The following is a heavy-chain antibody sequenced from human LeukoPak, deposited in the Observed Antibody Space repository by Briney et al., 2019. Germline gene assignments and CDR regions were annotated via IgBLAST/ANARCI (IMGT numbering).Heavy chain of an antibody. CDR1: GGTFSSYA. V-gene: IGHV1-69*06. D-gene: IGHD2-2*01. J-gene: IGHJ3*02. Sequence: APVKVSCKASGGTFSSYAISWVRQAPGQGLEWMGGIIPIFGTANYAQKFQGRVTITADKSTSTAYMELSSLRSEDTAVYYCATNIVVGAAPPAFDIWGQGTMVTVSS. CDR2: IIPIFGTA. CDR3: ATNIVVGAAPPAFDI.